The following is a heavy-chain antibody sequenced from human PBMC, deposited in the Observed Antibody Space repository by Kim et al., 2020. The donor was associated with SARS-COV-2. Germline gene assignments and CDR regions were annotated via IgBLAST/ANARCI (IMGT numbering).Heavy chain of an antibody. CDR2: FDPEDGET. Sequence: ASVKVSCKVSGYTLTELSMHWVRQAPGKGLEWMGGFDPEDGETIYAQKFQGRVTMTEDTSTDTAYMELSSLRSEDTAVYYCATTPVIVGATFFYYWGQGTLVTVSS. CDR3: ATTPVIVGATFFYY. J-gene: IGHJ4*02. CDR1: GYTLTELS. D-gene: IGHD1-26*01. V-gene: IGHV1-24*01.